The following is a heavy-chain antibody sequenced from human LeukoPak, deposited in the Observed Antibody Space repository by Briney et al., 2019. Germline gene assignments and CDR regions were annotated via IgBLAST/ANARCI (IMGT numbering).Heavy chain of an antibody. CDR1: EFTFSAFW. D-gene: IGHD5-18*01. CDR2: IKQDGSEK. J-gene: IGHJ3*02. CDR3: ARDQGYSYADAFDI. Sequence: PGGSLRLSCAASEFTFSAFWMSWVRQAPGKGLEWVANIKQDGSEKYYVDSVKGRFTISRDNAKNSLYLQMNSLRAEDTAVYYCARDQGYSYADAFDIWGQGTMVTVSS. V-gene: IGHV3-7*01.